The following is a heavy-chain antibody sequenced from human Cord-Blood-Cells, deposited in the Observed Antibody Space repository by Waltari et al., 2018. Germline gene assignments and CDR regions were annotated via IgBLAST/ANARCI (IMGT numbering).Heavy chain of an antibody. D-gene: IGHD6-6*01. J-gene: IGHJ4*02. CDR2: INHSGST. CDR3: ARGLHGIAARPEGYYFDY. V-gene: IGHV4-34*01. Sequence: QLQLQQWGAGLLKPSETLSLTCAVHGGPFSGYYWRWIRQPPGKGLAWIGEINHSGSTNYNPSLKSRVTISVDTSKNQFSRKLSSVTAADTAVYYCARGLHGIAARPEGYYFDYWGQGTLVTVSS. CDR1: GGPFSGYY.